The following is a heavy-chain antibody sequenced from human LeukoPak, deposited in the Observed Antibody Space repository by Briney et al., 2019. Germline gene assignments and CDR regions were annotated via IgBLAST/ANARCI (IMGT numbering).Heavy chain of an antibody. CDR2: ISYDGSNK. V-gene: IGHV3-30-3*02. Sequence: GSLRLSCAASGFTFSSYAMHWVRQAPGKGLEWVAVISYDGSNKYYADSVKGRFTISRDNSKNTLYLQMNSLRPEDSATYYCAKTIRTYGDYHTLDYWGQGTLVTVSS. J-gene: IGHJ4*02. D-gene: IGHD4-17*01. CDR3: AKTIRTYGDYHTLDY. CDR1: GFTFSSYA.